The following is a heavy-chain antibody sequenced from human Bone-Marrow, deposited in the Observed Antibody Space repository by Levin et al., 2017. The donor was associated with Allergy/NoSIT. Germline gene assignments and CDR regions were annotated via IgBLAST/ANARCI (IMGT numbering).Heavy chain of an antibody. J-gene: IGHJ4*02. Sequence: GESLKISCTASGFSFTTYSVNWARQAPGKGPEWVAYISSSSESIYYADSVKGRFTISRDNAKDSVDLQMNSLRADDTAVYYCARVKSAPFDIWGQGTLVTVSS. CDR2: ISSSSESI. V-gene: IGHV3-48*01. CDR1: GFSFTTYS. CDR3: ARVKSAPFDI.